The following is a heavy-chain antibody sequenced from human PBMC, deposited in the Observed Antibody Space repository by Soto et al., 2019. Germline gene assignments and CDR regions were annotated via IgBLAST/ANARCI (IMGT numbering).Heavy chain of an antibody. CDR3: TTEYGSPPPFSSTSCVV. CDR2: IKSKTDGGTT. J-gene: IGHJ6*04. D-gene: IGHD2-2*01. Sequence: GGSLRLSCAASGFTFSNAWMSWVRQAPGKGLEWVGRIKSKTDGGTTDYAAPVKGRFTISRDDSKTTLYLQMNSLKTEDTAVYYCTTEYGSPPPFSSTSCVVWGKGTTVTVSS. V-gene: IGHV3-15*01. CDR1: GFTFSNAW.